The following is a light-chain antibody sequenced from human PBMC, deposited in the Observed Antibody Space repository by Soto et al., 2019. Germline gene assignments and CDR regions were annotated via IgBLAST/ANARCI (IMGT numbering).Light chain of an antibody. CDR2: EGS. CDR1: SSDVGSYDL. V-gene: IGLV2-23*01. J-gene: IGLJ1*01. CDR3: CSYAGLGTYV. Sequence: QSVLTQPASVSGSPGQSITISCTGTSSDVGSYDLVSWFQQHPGKAPKLMIYEGSKRPSGVSSRFSGSKSGNTASLTIAVLQADDQADYYCCSYAGLGTYVFGTGTKLTVL.